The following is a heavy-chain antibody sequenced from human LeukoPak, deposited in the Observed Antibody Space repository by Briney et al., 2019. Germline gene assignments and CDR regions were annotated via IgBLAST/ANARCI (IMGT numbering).Heavy chain of an antibody. CDR3: ARRGYDILTGYYNVQYYYFYMDV. CDR2: MNQDVSEM. V-gene: IGHV3-7*01. D-gene: IGHD3-9*01. Sequence: GGSLRLSCTASGFTFSNYWMSWVRQAPGKGLEWVADMNQDVSEMYYVDSVKGRFTISRDSAKNSLYLQMNSLRAEDTAVYYCARRGYDILTGYYNVQYYYFYMDVWGKGTTVTVSS. CDR1: GFTFSNYW. J-gene: IGHJ6*03.